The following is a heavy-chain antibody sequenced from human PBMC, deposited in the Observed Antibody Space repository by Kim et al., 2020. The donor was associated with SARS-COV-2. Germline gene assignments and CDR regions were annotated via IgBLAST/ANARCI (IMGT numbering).Heavy chain of an antibody. V-gene: IGHV3-9*01. J-gene: IGHJ4*02. CDR1: GFTFDDYA. CDR3: AKDTGGWYWFDY. CDR2: ISWNSGSI. Sequence: GGSLRLSCAASGFTFDDYAMHWVRQAPGKGLEWVSGISWNSGSIGYADSVKGRFTISRDNAKNSLYLQMNSLRAEDTALYYCAKDTGGWYWFDYWGQGTLVTVSS. D-gene: IGHD6-19*01.